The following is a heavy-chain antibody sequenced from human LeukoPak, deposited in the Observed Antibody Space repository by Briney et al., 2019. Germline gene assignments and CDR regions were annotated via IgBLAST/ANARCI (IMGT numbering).Heavy chain of an antibody. V-gene: IGHV4-59*01. CDR1: GASISSYY. Sequence: SETLSLTCTVSGASISSYYWSWIRQPPGKGLEWIGYIYYSGSTNYNPSLKGRVTISVVTSKNQFSLKLSFVTAADAAVYYCARGANWNLGAFDIWGQGTMVTVSS. J-gene: IGHJ3*02. CDR3: ARGANWNLGAFDI. D-gene: IGHD1-7*01. CDR2: IYYSGST.